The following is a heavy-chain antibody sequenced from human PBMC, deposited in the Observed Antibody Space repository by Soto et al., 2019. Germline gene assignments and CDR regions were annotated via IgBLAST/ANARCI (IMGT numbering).Heavy chain of an antibody. Sequence: GGSLRLSCAASGFTFSSYGMHWVRQAPGKGLEWVAVISYDGSNKYYADSVKGRFTISRDNSKNTLYLQMNSLRAEDTAVYYCAKLANPDDYNWNYDYFDYWGQGTLVTVSS. CDR1: GFTFSSYG. CDR3: AKLANPDDYNWNYDYFDY. V-gene: IGHV3-30*18. J-gene: IGHJ4*02. CDR2: ISYDGSNK. D-gene: IGHD1-7*01.